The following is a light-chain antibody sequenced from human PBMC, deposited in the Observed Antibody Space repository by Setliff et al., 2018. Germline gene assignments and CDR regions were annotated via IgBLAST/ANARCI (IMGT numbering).Light chain of an antibody. CDR2: EAT. CDR3: CSYTSSDTVV. V-gene: IGLV2-14*01. CDR1: SSDVGAYKY. J-gene: IGLJ1*01. Sequence: QSVLTQPASVSGSPGQSITISCTGTSSDVGAYKYVSWYQQHPDKAPKLMIYEATNRPSGVSNRFSGSKSGNTASLTISGLQAEDEADYYCCSYTSSDTVVFGTGTKGTVL.